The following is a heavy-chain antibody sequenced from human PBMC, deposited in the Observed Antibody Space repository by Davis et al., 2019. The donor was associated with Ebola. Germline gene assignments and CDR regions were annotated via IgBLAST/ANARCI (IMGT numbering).Heavy chain of an antibody. V-gene: IGHV5-51*01. J-gene: IGHJ6*02. D-gene: IGHD3-9*01. CDR2: IYPGDSDT. Sequence: GESLKISCKGSGYSFTSYWIGWVRQMPGKGLEWMGIIYPGDSDTRYSPSFQGQVTISADKSISTAYLQWSSLKASDTAMYYCARHPSGLRYFDWSPGSLFYGMDVWGQGTTVTVSS. CDR1: GYSFTSYW. CDR3: ARHPSGLRYFDWSPGSLFYGMDV.